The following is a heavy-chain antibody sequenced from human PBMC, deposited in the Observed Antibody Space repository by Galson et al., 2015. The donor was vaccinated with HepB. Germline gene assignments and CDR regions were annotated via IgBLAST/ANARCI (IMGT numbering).Heavy chain of an antibody. V-gene: IGHV3-30-3*01. CDR1: GVTFSSYA. Sequence: SLRLSCADSGVTFSSYAMYWVRLAPGKGLEWVAVISNDGRTKSYADSVKGRFTVSRDNSRDTLYLQMNSLRLEDTAVYYCARGDYDFSTGSYTPPDYWGQGTLVTVAS. CDR3: ARGDYDFSTGSYTPPDY. J-gene: IGHJ4*02. CDR2: ISNDGRTK. D-gene: IGHD3-3*01.